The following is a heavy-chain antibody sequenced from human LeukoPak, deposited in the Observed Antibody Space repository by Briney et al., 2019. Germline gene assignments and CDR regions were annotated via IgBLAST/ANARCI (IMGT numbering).Heavy chain of an antibody. Sequence: SETLSLTCTVSGGSINNGDYYWSWIRQPPGKGLEWIGYIYYSGSTYYIPSLKRRVTISVDTSKNQFSLKLTSVTAADTAVYYCARNCFFSMDVWGKGTTVTVSS. CDR3: ARNCFFSMDV. J-gene: IGHJ6*03. CDR2: IYYSGST. CDR1: GGSINNGDYY. V-gene: IGHV4-30-4*08.